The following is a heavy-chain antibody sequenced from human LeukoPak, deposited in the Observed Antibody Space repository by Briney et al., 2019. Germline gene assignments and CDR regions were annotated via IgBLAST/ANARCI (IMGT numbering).Heavy chain of an antibody. D-gene: IGHD1-26*01. Sequence: PSETLSLTCTVSGGSISSYYWGWIRQPPGKGLEWIGSIYYSGSTYYNPSLKSRVTISVDTSKNQFSLKLSSVTAADTAVYYCAKASVGARFFDPWGQGTLVTVSS. CDR2: IYYSGST. CDR1: GGSISSYY. CDR3: AKASVGARFFDP. J-gene: IGHJ5*02. V-gene: IGHV4-39*07.